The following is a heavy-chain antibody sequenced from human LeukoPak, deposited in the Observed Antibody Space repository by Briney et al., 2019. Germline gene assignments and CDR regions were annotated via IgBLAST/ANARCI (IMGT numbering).Heavy chain of an antibody. J-gene: IGHJ6*03. Sequence: SETLSLTCAVYGGSFSGYHWSWIRQPPGKGLEWIGEINHSGSTNYNPSLKSRVTISVDTSKNQFSLKLSSVTAADTAVYYCARGGYDFWSGYYPYYYMDVWGKGTTVTVSS. CDR2: INHSGST. D-gene: IGHD3-3*01. V-gene: IGHV4-34*01. CDR1: GGSFSGYH. CDR3: ARGGYDFWSGYYPYYYMDV.